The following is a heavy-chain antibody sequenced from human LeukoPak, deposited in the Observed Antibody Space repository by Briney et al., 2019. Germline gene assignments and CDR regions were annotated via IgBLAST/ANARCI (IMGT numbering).Heavy chain of an antibody. V-gene: IGHV3-74*01. CDR2: INSDGSST. CDR3: ARELDYYYGMDV. CDR1: GFTFSSYW. J-gene: IGHJ6*04. Sequence: GGSLRLSCAASGFTFSSYWMHWVRQAPGKGLVWVSRINSDGSSTSYADSVKGRFTISRDNAKSTLYLQVNSLRAEDTAVYYCARELDYYYGMDVWGKGTTVTVSS. D-gene: IGHD6-6*01.